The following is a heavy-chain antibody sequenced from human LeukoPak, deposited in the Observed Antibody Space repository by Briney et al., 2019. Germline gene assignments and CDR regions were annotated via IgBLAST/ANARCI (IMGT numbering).Heavy chain of an antibody. CDR2: IHSSGNT. D-gene: IGHD3-10*01. Sequence: SETLSLTCTVSGASISGSSYHWSWIRQPPGQGLEWIGTIHSSGNTYYNPSLKSRVTISVDTSKNQFSLKLSSVTAADTAVYYCAREGYYGSGSYYNGGFDYWGQGTLVTVSS. CDR1: GASISGSSYH. V-gene: IGHV4-39*07. CDR3: AREGYYGSGSYYNGGFDY. J-gene: IGHJ4*02.